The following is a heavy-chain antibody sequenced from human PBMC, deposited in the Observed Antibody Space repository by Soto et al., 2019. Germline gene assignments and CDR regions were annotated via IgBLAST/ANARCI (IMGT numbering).Heavy chain of an antibody. Sequence: QLQLQESGSGLVKPSQTLSLTCAVSGGSIDDYSLSWIRQPPGKGLEWIGYIYHYGNPHYNASLRSRVTLSVDRSKNQFSLNLRSVTAADTAVYYCARDVGYGRLDYWGQGSLVTVSS. J-gene: IGHJ4*02. V-gene: IGHV4-30-2*01. CDR1: GGSIDDYS. CDR3: ARDVGYGRLDY. D-gene: IGHD1-1*01. CDR2: IYHYGNP.